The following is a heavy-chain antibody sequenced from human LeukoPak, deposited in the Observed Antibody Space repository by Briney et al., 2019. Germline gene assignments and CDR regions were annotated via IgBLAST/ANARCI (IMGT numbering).Heavy chain of an antibody. CDR2: IKQDGREK. CDR1: GFTLSNYW. Sequence: GGSLRLSCAASGFTLSNYWMNWVRQAPGKGLEWVADIKQDGREKYYVDSVAGRFTISRDNAKTSLYLKMNSLRADDTAVYYCARNRGLDYWGQGTLVTVSS. V-gene: IGHV3-7*05. D-gene: IGHD2/OR15-2a*01. J-gene: IGHJ4*02. CDR3: ARNRGLDY.